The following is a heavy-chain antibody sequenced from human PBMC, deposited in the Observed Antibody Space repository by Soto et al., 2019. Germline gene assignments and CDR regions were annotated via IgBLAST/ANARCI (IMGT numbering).Heavy chain of an antibody. CDR3: AKPRFGELSGGYYFDY. CDR2: INHSGST. D-gene: IGHD3-10*01. J-gene: IGHJ4*02. Sequence: SETLSLTCAVYGGSFSGYFWSRIRQPPGKGLEWIGEINHSGSTNYNPSLKRGVTISLDTPKSQLSLRAEDTAVYYCAKPRFGELSGGYYFDYWGQGTLVTVSS. V-gene: IGHV4-34*01. CDR1: GGSFSGYF.